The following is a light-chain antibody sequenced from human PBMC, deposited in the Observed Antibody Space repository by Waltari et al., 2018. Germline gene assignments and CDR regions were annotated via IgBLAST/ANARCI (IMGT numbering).Light chain of an antibody. V-gene: IGLV3-27*01. Sequence: SYELTQPSSVSVSPGQTATIPCSGDVLAKKYGRWLQQKPGQAPVVVIYKGRKRPSGIPCGCSGSDSGATVTLTITGAQVEDEADYYCYSTADNNWVFGGGTKLTVL. J-gene: IGLJ3*02. CDR3: YSTADNNWV. CDR1: VLAKKY. CDR2: KGR.